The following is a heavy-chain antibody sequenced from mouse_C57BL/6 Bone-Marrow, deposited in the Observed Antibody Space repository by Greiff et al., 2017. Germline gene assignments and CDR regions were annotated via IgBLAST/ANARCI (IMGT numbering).Heavy chain of an antibody. J-gene: IGHJ4*01. CDR3: ARRLGHYYAMDD. V-gene: IGHV7-1*01. Sequence: EVQVVESGGGLVQSGRSLRLSCATSGFTFSDFYMEWVRQAPGKGLEWIAASRNKANDYTTEYSASVKGRFIVSRDTSQSILYLQMNALRAEDTAIYYCARRLGHYYAMDDWGQGTSVTVSS. CDR1: GFTFSDFY. CDR2: SRNKANDYTT.